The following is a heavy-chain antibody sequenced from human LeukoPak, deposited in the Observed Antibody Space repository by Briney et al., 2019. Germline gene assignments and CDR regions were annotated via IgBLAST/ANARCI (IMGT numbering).Heavy chain of an antibody. J-gene: IGHJ6*03. CDR3: TTTGGSYGAYYMDV. V-gene: IGHV3-53*01. CDR2: IYTGGST. Sequence: PGGSLRLSCEASGVTVSSNYMTWVRQAPGKGLEWVSVIYTGGSTYYADSVKGRFTISRDNSKNTLYLQMNSLRAEDTAVYYCTTTGGSYGAYYMDVWGKGTTVTVSS. D-gene: IGHD1-26*01. CDR1: GVTVSSNY.